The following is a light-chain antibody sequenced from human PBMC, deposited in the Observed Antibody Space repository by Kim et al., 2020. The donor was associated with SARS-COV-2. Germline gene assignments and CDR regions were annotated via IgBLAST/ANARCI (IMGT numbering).Light chain of an antibody. CDR1: ALPKQY. J-gene: IGLJ3*02. CDR3: QSADSSGTRWV. CDR2: KDS. Sequence: SPGQTARITCSGDALPKQYAYWYQQKPGQAPVLVIYKDSERPSGIPERCSGSSSGTTVTLTISGVQAEDEADYYCQSADSSGTRWVFGGGTQLTVL. V-gene: IGLV3-25*03.